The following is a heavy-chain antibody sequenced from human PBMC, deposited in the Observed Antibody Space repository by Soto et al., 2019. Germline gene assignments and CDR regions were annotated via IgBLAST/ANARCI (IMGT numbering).Heavy chain of an antibody. J-gene: IGHJ4*01. D-gene: IGHD2-2*01. CDR1: GCTFSNAW. CDR2: IKSKTDGGTT. Sequence: GGSLRLSCAASGCTFSNAWINWVRQAPGKGQEWVGRIKSKTDGGTTDFAASVKGRFAISRYDSKNMVYLQINSLKTEDTGIFYFTTDSYSTIIVVRFDYWGHGTPVTVSS. CDR3: TTDSYSTIIVVRFDY. V-gene: IGHV3-15*07.